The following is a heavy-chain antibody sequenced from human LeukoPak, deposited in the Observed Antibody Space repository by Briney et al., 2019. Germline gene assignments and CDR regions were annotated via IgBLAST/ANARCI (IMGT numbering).Heavy chain of an antibody. V-gene: IGHV4-39*07. CDR1: GGSISSSTYY. J-gene: IGHJ4*02. CDR3: THSGWPSDCPFDY. Sequence: SETLSLTCTVSGGSISSSTYYWGWIRQPPGKGLQWIGSIYYSGSTYYNPSLKSRVTISVDTSKNQFSLKLSSVTAADTAVYYCTHSGWPSDCPFDYWGQGTLVTVSS. D-gene: IGHD6-19*01. CDR2: IYYSGST.